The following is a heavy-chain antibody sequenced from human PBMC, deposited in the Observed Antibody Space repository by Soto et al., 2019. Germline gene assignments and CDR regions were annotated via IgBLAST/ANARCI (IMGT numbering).Heavy chain of an antibody. D-gene: IGHD5-12*01. V-gene: IGHV1-69*12. CDR1: GGTFSSYT. Sequence: QVQLVQSGAEVKKPGSSVTVSCKASGGTFSSYTISWVRQAPGQGLEWMGGTIPIFGTANYAQKFQGRVTITADESTRTAYMELSSLISEDTAVYYCARGNHRWLQVWYFDLWGRGTLVTVSS. CDR2: TIPIFGTA. J-gene: IGHJ2*01. CDR3: ARGNHRWLQVWYFDL.